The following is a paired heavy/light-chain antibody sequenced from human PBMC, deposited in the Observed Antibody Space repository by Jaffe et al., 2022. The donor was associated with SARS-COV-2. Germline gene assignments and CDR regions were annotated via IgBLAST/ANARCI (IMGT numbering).Heavy chain of an antibody. J-gene: IGHJ4*02. D-gene: IGHD2-2*01. Sequence: QVQLVQSGAEVKKPGSSVKVSCKTSVDAFSDYVISWVRQAPGQGLEWMGGIIPTFGTASYAQKFQGRVTITAVESTNTGYMEVTNLRSEDTAVYYCALGLQLQYWGQGTLVTVSS. CDR3: ALGLQLQY. CDR1: VDAFSDYV. V-gene: IGHV1-69*01. CDR2: IIPTFGTA.
Light chain of an antibody. CDR1: QGISKY. Sequence: DIQMTQSPSSLSASVGDRVTITCQASQGISKYINWYQQKPGKVPKLLIYDASSLETGVPSRFSGSGSGTYFTLTISRLQPEDIATYYCQHYENLLYTFGQGTRLEIK. CDR2: DAS. CDR3: QHYENLLYT. J-gene: IGKJ2*01. V-gene: IGKV1-33*01.